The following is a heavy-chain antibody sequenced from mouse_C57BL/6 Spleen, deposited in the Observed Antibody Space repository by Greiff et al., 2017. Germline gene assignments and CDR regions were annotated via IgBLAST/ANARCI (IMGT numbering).Heavy chain of an antibody. CDR1: GYTFTDYE. V-gene: IGHV1-15*01. CDR3: TSGWDLVYFEV. Sequence: VQLQQSGAELVRPGASVTLSCKASGYTFTDYEMHWVKQTPVHGLEWIGAIDPETGGTAYNQKFKGKAILTADKSSSTAYMELRSLTSEDSAGYYSTSGWDLVYFEVWGTGTTVTVSS. J-gene: IGHJ1*03. D-gene: IGHD4-1*01. CDR2: IDPETGGT.